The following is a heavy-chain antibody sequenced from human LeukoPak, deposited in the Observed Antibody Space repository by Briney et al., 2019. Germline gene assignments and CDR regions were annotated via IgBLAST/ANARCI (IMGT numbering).Heavy chain of an antibody. CDR3: ARDAQWLVPEGYYYYMDV. Sequence: GGSLRLSCAGSGFTFSRYNMNWVRQAPGKGLERVSSISSSSSYIYYGDSVKGRFTISRDNAQNSLFLQMNSLRAEDTAVYYCARDAQWLVPEGYYYYMDVWGKGTTVTVSS. CDR1: GFTFSRYN. CDR2: ISSSSSYI. V-gene: IGHV3-21*01. D-gene: IGHD6-19*01. J-gene: IGHJ6*03.